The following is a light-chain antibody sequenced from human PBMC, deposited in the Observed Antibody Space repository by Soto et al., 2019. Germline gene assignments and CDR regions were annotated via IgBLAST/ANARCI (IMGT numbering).Light chain of an antibody. CDR3: QQYNKWPLS. Sequence: EIVMTQSPDTLSVSPGERATLSCRASQSIRGNLAWYQQKPGQAPRLLIYDASTGATGIPDKFSASGSGTEFTLTISSLQSEDFAVYHCQQYNKWPLSFGGGTKVELK. CDR2: DAS. J-gene: IGKJ4*01. CDR1: QSIRGN. V-gene: IGKV3-15*01.